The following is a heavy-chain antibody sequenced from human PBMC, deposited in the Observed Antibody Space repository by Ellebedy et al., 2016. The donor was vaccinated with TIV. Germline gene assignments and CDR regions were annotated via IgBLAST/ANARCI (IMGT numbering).Heavy chain of an antibody. J-gene: IGHJ4*02. V-gene: IGHV4-59*08. D-gene: IGHD2-15*01. Sequence: SETLSLTCTVSGSSISDYYWTWIRQPPGRGLEWIGFVYDTLGSSNYSPSLKSRVSISVDTSKSQISLRLKSVTAADTADYYCARHAVVPTPGFEYWGPGALITVSS. CDR1: GSSISDYY. CDR3: ARHAVVPTPGFEY. CDR2: VYDTLGSS.